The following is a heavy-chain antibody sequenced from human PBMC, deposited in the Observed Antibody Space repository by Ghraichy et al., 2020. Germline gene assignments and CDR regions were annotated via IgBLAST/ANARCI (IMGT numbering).Heavy chain of an antibody. D-gene: IGHD2-21*02. V-gene: IGHV3-53*01. CDR1: GFTVSSNY. J-gene: IGHJ5*02. Sequence: GESLNISCAASGFTVSSNYMSWVRQAPGKGLEWVSVIYSGGSTYYADSVKGRFTISRDNSKNTLYLQMNSLRAEDTAVYYCVRDPCGGDCYSGSWFDPWGQGTLVTVSS. CDR3: VRDPCGGDCYSGSWFDP. CDR2: IYSGGST.